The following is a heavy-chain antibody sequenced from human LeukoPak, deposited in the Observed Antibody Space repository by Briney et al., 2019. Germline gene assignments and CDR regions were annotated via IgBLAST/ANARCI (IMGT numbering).Heavy chain of an antibody. CDR2: IRGSGEGLGSGV. CDR1: GFTFRDYS. Sequence: GRYLRLSCAASGFTFRDYSRNWVRQAPGKGLEWVSNIRGSGEGLGSGVYYADSVKGRFTISRDNAKNSLYLQMNSLSAEDTAFYYCARDLNWGFDYWGQGALVTVSS. J-gene: IGHJ4*02. D-gene: IGHD7-27*01. V-gene: IGHV3-48*04. CDR3: ARDLNWGFDY.